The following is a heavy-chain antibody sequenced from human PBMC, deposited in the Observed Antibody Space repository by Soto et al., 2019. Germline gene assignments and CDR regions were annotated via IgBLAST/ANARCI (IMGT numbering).Heavy chain of an antibody. CDR1: GDSYSISTFS. D-gene: IGHD6-19*01. V-gene: IGHV4-30-2*01. CDR3: AGMPYTSGLRFDP. Sequence: TLSLTCNMSGDSYSISTFSWSWIRQPPGKALQWIEFIYQSGVTSYNPSLASRVSISLDRSNNQCSLKLKSVTAADTAVYFCAGMPYTSGLRFDPWGPGTLVTVSS. CDR2: IYQSGVT. J-gene: IGHJ5*02.